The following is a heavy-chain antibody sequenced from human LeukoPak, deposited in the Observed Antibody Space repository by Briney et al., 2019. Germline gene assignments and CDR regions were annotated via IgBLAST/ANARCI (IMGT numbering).Heavy chain of an antibody. D-gene: IGHD3-10*01. V-gene: IGHV3-7*01. CDR3: AXDYYXXXGXQYXXXX. CDR2: IKQDGSEK. Sequence: GGSLRLSCAASGFTFSSYWMSWVRQAPGKGLEWVANIKQDGSEKYYVDSVKGRFTISRDNTKNSLYLQMHSLRAEDTAVYYCAXDYYXXXGXQYXXXXWXQGTLVTVSS. J-gene: IGHJ4*02. CDR1: GFTFSSYW.